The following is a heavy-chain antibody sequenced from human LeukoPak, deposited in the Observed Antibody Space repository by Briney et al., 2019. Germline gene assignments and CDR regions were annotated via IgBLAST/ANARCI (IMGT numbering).Heavy chain of an antibody. CDR1: GGSVSGYY. D-gene: IGHD5-18*01. V-gene: IGHV4-59*02. CDR2: IYYSGSA. J-gene: IGHJ4*02. CDR3: ARDKQPGDN. Sequence: KPSETMSLTCTVSGGSVSGYYWSWIRQPPGKGLEWIGYIYYSGSADYNPSLKSRVTMSVDTSKNQFSLKLRSVTAADTAVYYCARDKQPGDNWGQATLVTVSS.